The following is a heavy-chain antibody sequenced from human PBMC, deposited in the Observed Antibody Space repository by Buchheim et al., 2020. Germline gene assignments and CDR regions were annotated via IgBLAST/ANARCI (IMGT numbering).Heavy chain of an antibody. CDR3: AREYDSSGLNWFDP. D-gene: IGHD3-22*01. V-gene: IGHV4-34*01. J-gene: IGHJ5*02. CDR2: INHSGSA. CDR1: GGSFSGYY. Sequence: QVQLQQWGAGLLKPSETLSLTCAVYGGSFSGYYWSWIRQPPGKGLEWIGEINHSGSANYNPSLKSRVTISVDTSKNQFSLKLSSVTAADTAVYYCAREYDSSGLNWFDPWGQGTL.